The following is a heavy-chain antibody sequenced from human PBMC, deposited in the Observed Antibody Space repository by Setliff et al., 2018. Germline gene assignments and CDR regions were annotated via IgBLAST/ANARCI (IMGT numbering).Heavy chain of an antibody. Sequence: PGESLKISCAASGFTFTSYWMHWVRQAPGKGLVWVSRINHDGSSTTYADSVKGRFTISRGNAKNTLYLQMDSLRAEDTAVYYCARGPAKSAGQWGSHFFDYWGQGTLVTVSS. D-gene: IGHD2-2*01. CDR2: INHDGSST. CDR1: GFTFTSYW. CDR3: ARGPAKSAGQWGSHFFDY. V-gene: IGHV3-74*01. J-gene: IGHJ4*02.